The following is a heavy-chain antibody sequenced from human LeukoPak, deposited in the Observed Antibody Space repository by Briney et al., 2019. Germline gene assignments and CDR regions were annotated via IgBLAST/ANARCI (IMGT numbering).Heavy chain of an antibody. CDR3: ASGGSSSWPYFDY. CDR1: GGSFSGYY. Sequence: PSETLSLTCAVYGGSFSGYYWSWIRQPPGKGLEWIGEINHSGSTNYNPSLKSRVTISVDTSKNQFSLKLSSVTAADTAVYYCASGGSSSWPYFDYWGQGTLVTVSS. J-gene: IGHJ4*02. V-gene: IGHV4-34*01. CDR2: INHSGST. D-gene: IGHD6-13*01.